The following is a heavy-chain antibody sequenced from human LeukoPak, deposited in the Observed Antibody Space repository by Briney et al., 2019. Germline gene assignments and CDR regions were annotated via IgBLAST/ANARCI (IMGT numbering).Heavy chain of an antibody. D-gene: IGHD2-2*02. CDR2: ISSSSYI. J-gene: IGHJ6*02. Sequence: GGSLRLSCAASGFTFSSYSMNWVRQAPGKGLEWVSSISSSSYIYYADSVKGRFTISRDNAKNSLYLQMNSLRAEDTAVYYCAREDVVPAAIGPHYYYGMDVWGQGTTVTVSS. CDR1: GFTFSSYS. CDR3: AREDVVPAAIGPHYYYGMDV. V-gene: IGHV3-21*01.